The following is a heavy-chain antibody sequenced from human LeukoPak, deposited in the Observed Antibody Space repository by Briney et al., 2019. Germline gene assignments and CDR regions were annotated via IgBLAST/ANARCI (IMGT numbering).Heavy chain of an antibody. D-gene: IGHD5-12*01. Sequence: GGSLSLSCAASGFTFSSYSMNWVRQAPGKGLEWVSYISSSSSTIYYADSVKGRFTISRDNAKNSLYLQMNSLRAEDTAVYYCARGYDEFDYWGQETLVTVSS. CDR1: GFTFSSYS. CDR2: ISSSSSTI. CDR3: ARGYDEFDY. J-gene: IGHJ4*02. V-gene: IGHV3-48*01.